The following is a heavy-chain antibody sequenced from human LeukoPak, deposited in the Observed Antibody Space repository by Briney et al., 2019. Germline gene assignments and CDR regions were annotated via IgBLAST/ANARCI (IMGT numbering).Heavy chain of an antibody. D-gene: IGHD3-22*01. CDR3: ARGASGDYHYEKLFDT. V-gene: IGHV1-2*06. CDR1: GYTFNAYY. Sequence: ASVKVSCKASGYTFNAYYVHLVRQAPGQGLEWIGRINPNSGVTNYAQNFQGRVTMTRDTSISTVYVEVSTLRSDDTAFYYCARGASGDYHYEKLFDTWGQGTLVIVSS. CDR2: INPNSGVT. J-gene: IGHJ5*02.